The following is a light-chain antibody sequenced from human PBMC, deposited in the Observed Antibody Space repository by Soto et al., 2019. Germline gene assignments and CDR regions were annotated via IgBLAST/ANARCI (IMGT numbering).Light chain of an antibody. CDR3: QQSDNWPPVT. Sequence: EIVMTQSPATLSVSPGERATLSCKASQSVSSNLAWYQQKPGQAPRLLIYGASTRATGIPARFSGSGSGTEFTLTINSLQSEDFAVYYCQQSDNWPPVTFGQGTKVDI. CDR2: GAS. V-gene: IGKV3-15*01. CDR1: QSVSSN. J-gene: IGKJ1*01.